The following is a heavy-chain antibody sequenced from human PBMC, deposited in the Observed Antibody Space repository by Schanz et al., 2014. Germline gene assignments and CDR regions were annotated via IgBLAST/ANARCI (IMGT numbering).Heavy chain of an antibody. V-gene: IGHV3-21*01. J-gene: IGHJ4*02. Sequence: EVQLVESGGGLVKPGGSLRLSCAASGFTFSNYTMYWVRQAPGKGLEWVSSITSTSRYIYYADSLKGRFTISRDNAKNSVYLQMNSLRAEDKDEYYCARGVRVRGIIIDYWGPGTLVTVSS. CDR3: ARGVRVRGIIIDY. D-gene: IGHD3-10*01. CDR2: ITSTSRYI. CDR1: GFTFSNYT.